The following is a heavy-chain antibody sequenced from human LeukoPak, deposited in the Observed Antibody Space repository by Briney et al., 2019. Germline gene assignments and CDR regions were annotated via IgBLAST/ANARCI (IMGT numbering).Heavy chain of an antibody. CDR2: ITQDGSEK. D-gene: IGHD6-13*01. CDR1: EFTFSNYW. Sequence: GGSLRLSCAASEFTFSNYWMNWVRQAPGKGLEWVANITQDGSEKYYVDSVKGRFTISRDNAKNSLYLQMNSLRAEDTAVYYCARVTSTAAGRGMDVWGKGATVTVSS. V-gene: IGHV3-7*03. CDR3: ARVTSTAAGRGMDV. J-gene: IGHJ6*04.